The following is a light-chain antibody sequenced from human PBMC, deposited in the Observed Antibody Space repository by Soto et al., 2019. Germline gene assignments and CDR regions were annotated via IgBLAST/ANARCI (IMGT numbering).Light chain of an antibody. V-gene: IGKV3-15*01. J-gene: IGKJ1*01. Sequence: DIVMTQSPATLSVSPGDRATLSCRASQSVSSNFAWYQQKPGQAPRLLIYGASTRATGIPARFSGSVSGTEFTLTISSLQSEDFAVYYCQQYNNWPGTFGQGTKVEIK. CDR1: QSVSSN. CDR3: QQYNNWPGT. CDR2: GAS.